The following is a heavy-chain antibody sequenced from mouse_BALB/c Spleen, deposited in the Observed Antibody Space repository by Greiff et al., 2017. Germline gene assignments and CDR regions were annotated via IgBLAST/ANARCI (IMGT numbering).Heavy chain of an antibody. V-gene: IGHV3-2*02. CDR3: ARDYYGSSYIPFAY. D-gene: IGHD1-1*01. Sequence: ESGPGLVKPSQSLSLTCTVTGYSITSDYAWNWIRQFPGNKLEWMGYISYSGSTSYNPSLKSRISITRDTSKNQFFLQLNSVTTEDTATYYCARDYYGSSYIPFAYWGQGTLVTVSA. CDR1: GYSITSDYA. J-gene: IGHJ3*01. CDR2: ISYSGST.